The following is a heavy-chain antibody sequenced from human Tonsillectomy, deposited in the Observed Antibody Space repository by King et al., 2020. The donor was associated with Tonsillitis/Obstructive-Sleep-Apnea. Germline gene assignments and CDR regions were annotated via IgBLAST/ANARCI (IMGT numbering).Heavy chain of an antibody. V-gene: IGHV1-2*04. Sequence: VQLVESGAEVKKPGASVKVSCKASGYTFTGYYMHWVRQAPGQGLEWMGWINPNSGGTNYAQKFQGWVTMTRDTSISTAYMELSRLRSDDTAVYYCARGNADLAAAKTYWYFDLWGRGTLVTVSS. D-gene: IGHD6-13*01. CDR1: GYTFTGYY. CDR3: ARGNADLAAAKTYWYFDL. J-gene: IGHJ2*01. CDR2: INPNSGGT.